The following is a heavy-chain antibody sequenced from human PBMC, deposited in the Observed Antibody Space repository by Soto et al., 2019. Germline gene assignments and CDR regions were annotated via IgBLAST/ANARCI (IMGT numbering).Heavy chain of an antibody. CDR2: INESGST. CDR1: GGSFSGYY. J-gene: IGHJ3*01. Sequence: QVQLQQWGAGLLKPSETLSLTCAVDGGSFSGYYWSWIRQSPGQGLEWIGEINESGSTKYNVNLQRRVSASVDRSKSHFYLTLTSVTAADTDVYYCARPICTSISCSFALRYAFDVWGHGTMVTFSS. V-gene: IGHV4-34*01. D-gene: IGHD2-2*01. CDR3: ARPICTSISCSFALRYAFDV.